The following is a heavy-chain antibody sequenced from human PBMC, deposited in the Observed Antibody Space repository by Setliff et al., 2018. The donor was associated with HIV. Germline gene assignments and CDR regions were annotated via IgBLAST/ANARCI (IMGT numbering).Heavy chain of an antibody. CDR3: AREAARRGFIDDFDV. Sequence: PGGSLRLSCAASGLTVRSFWMHWVRQAPGKGLVWVSRISPGGTPTYADSGKGRFTISRDNAKNTLYLQMNSMRAADTAVYYCAREAARRGFIDDFDVWGQGTLVTVSS. V-gene: IGHV3-74*03. D-gene: IGHD3-22*01. CDR1: GLTVRSFW. CDR2: ISPGGTPT. J-gene: IGHJ3*01.